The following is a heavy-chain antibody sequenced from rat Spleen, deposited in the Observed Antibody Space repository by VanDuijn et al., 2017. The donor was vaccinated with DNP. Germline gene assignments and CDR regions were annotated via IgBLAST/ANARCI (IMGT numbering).Heavy chain of an antibody. V-gene: IGHV5-22*01. D-gene: IGHD1-11*01. CDR2: ISYDGGNT. J-gene: IGHJ2*01. Sequence: EVQLVESGGGLVQPGRSLKLSCAASGFTFSHYYMAWIRQAPTEGLECVAYISYDGGNTYYGDSVKGRFTISRDNARSTLYLQMNSLRSEDMATYYCARWREGIGAFDYWGQGVMVTVSS. CDR1: GFTFSHYY. CDR3: ARWREGIGAFDY.